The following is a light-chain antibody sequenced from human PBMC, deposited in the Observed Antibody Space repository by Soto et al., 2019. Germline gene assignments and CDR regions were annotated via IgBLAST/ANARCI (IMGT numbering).Light chain of an antibody. Sequence: QSVLTQPPSVSAAPGQKVTISCTGSSSNIASNFVSWYQQFPGTAPKLLNFDISERPSGIPDRFSASQSGTSATLDIIDLQAGDEAEYYCAIWDSRLSSGVFGGGTKLTVL. J-gene: IGLJ2*01. CDR2: DIS. CDR1: SSNIASNF. V-gene: IGLV1-51*01. CDR3: AIWDSRLSSGV.